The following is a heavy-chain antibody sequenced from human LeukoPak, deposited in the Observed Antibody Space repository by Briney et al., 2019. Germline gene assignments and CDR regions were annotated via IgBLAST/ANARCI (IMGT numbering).Heavy chain of an antibody. CDR3: ARVYYDILTGSYHDAFDI. V-gene: IGHV1-8*01. D-gene: IGHD3-9*01. J-gene: IGHJ3*02. CDR2: MNPNSGNT. CDR1: GYTFTSYD. Sequence: GASVKVSCKASGYTFTSYDINWVRQATGQGLEWMGWMNPNSGNTGYAQKFQGRVTMTRNTSISTAYMELSSLRSEDTAVYYCARVYYDILTGSYHDAFDIWGQGTMVTVSS.